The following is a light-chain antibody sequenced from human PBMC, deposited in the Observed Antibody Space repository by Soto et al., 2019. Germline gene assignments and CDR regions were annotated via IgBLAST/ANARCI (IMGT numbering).Light chain of an antibody. J-gene: IGLJ7*01. CDR3: YLFVGNYPPHVA. V-gene: IGLV2-11*01. CDR2: DVN. Sequence: QSALTQPRSVSGSPGQSVTISCTGTSSDVGAYNSVSWYQQHPGRAPKLLIYDVNKGPSGVPDRFSGSKSGNTASLTISGLQAEDEAAYYCYLFVGNYPPHVAFGGGTQLTVL. CDR1: SSDVGAYNS.